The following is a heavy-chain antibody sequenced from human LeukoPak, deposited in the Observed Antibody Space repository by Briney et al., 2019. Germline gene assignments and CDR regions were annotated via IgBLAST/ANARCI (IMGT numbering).Heavy chain of an antibody. CDR1: GLSFSSYD. V-gene: IGHV3-21*01. CDR2: ISSSSSYI. D-gene: IGHD2-21*02. CDR3: ARDYGDLDY. J-gene: IGHJ4*02. Sequence: GGSLRLSCAASGLSFSSYDMVWVRQPPGKGLEWVSSISSSSSYIYYADSVKGRFSISRDNAKNSLYLQMNSLRAEDTAVYFCARDYGDLDYWGQGTLVTVSS.